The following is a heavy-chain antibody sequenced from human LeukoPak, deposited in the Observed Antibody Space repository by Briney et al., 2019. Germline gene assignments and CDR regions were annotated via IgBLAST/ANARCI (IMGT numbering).Heavy chain of an antibody. CDR3: ASPSGSYYSPPGADAFDI. V-gene: IGHV3-30-3*01. J-gene: IGHJ3*02. D-gene: IGHD1-26*01. Sequence: PGGSLRLSCAASGFTFSSYAMHWVRQAPGKGLEWVAVISYDGSNKYYADSVKGRFTISRDNSKNTLYLQMNSLRAEDTAVYYCASPSGSYYSPPGADAFDIWGQGTMVTVSS. CDR2: ISYDGSNK. CDR1: GFTFSSYA.